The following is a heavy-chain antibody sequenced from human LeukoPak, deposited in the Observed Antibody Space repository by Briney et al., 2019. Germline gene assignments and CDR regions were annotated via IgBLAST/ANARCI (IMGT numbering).Heavy chain of an antibody. J-gene: IGHJ3*02. D-gene: IGHD2-21*02. CDR3: ARGLGGICGGDCSAGNAFDI. CDR2: ISAYNGNT. V-gene: IGHV1-18*01. CDR1: GYTFTSYG. Sequence: ASVKVSCKASGYTFTSYGISWVRQAPGQGLEWMGWISAYNGNTNYAQKLQGRVTMTTDTSTSTAYMELRSLRSEDTAVYYCARGLGGICGGDCSAGNAFDIWGQGTMVTVSS.